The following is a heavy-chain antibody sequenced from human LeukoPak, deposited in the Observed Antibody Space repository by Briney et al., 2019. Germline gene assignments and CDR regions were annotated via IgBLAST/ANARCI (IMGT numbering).Heavy chain of an antibody. V-gene: IGHV3-9*01. Sequence: GGSLRLSCAASGFTFDDYAMPWVRQAPGKGLEWVSGISWNSGSIGYADSVKGRFTISRDNAKNSLYLQMNSLRAEDTALYYCAKEGDYGDYFDYWGQGTLVTVSS. CDR1: GFTFDDYA. J-gene: IGHJ4*02. D-gene: IGHD4-17*01. CDR3: AKEGDYGDYFDY. CDR2: ISWNSGSI.